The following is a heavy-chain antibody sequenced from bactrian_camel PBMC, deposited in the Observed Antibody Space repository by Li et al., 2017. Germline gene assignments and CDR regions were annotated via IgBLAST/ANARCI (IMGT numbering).Heavy chain of an antibody. D-gene: IGHD1*01. J-gene: IGHJ6*01. Sequence: RQGPGKDREGVAAVDTDGVISYAELVKGRFTISRDNAENTVYLQMDSLKPEDTAVYYCAAGGLTDSTGGPPVRYCSTTFGGTFGENYFGYWGQGTQVTVS. V-gene: IGHV3S53*01. CDR3: AAGGLTDSTGGPPVRYCSTTFGGTFGENYFGY. CDR2: VDTDGVI.